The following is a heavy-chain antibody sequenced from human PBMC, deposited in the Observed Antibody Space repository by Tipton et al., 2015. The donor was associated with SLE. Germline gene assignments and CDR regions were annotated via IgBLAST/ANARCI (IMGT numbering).Heavy chain of an antibody. Sequence: QSGPEVKKPGESLRISCKGSGYSFTSYWISWVRQMPGKGLEWMGRIDPSDSYTNYSPSFQGHVTISADKSISTAYLQWSSLKASDTAMYYCARPNTLALDGYNSLDAVDIWGQGTMVTVSS. D-gene: IGHD5-24*01. J-gene: IGHJ3*02. V-gene: IGHV5-10-1*01. CDR1: GYSFTSYW. CDR3: ARPNTLALDGYNSLDAVDI. CDR2: IDPSDSYT.